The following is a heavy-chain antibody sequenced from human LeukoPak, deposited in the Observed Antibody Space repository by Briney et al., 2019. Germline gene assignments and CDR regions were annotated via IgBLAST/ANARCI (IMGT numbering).Heavy chain of an antibody. D-gene: IGHD4-17*01. V-gene: IGHV3-74*01. CDR1: GFTFSSYW. CDR3: ARGGDYKNDY. J-gene: IGHJ4*02. CDR2: INGAGSSI. Sequence: GGSLRLSCAASGFTFSSYWMHWVRQTPGKRLVWVSRINGAGSSISYADSVKGRVTISRDNAKNTLYLQMNNLRAEDTAVYYCARGGDYKNDYWGQGTLVTVSS.